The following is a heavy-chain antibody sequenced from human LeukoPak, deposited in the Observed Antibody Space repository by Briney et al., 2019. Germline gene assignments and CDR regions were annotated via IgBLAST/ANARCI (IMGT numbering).Heavy chain of an antibody. CDR3: ATRGTG. CDR2: ISDSGRNT. V-gene: IGHV3-23*01. D-gene: IGHD3/OR15-3a*01. CDR1: GFTFRTYG. J-gene: IGHJ4*02. Sequence: GGSLRLSCAASGFTFRTYGMSWVRQAPGAGLEWASSISDSGRNTYYADSMKGRFTISRDNSKNTLYLQMNSLTAEDTAVYYCATRGTGWGQGTLVIVSS.